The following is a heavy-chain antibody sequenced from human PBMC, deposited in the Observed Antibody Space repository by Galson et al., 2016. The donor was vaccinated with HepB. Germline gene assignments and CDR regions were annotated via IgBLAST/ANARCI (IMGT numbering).Heavy chain of an antibody. J-gene: IGHJ4*02. CDR1: GGFINAGGYS. CDR3: ARESSSEDVYFDN. D-gene: IGHD6-19*01. V-gene: IGHV4-30-2*01. Sequence: TLSLTCAIPGGFINAGGYSWTWIRQPPGKGLEWIGFISQDGRTDYNPSLRSRVTISLDRSNNRFSLNLTSVTAADTAMYYCARESSSEDVYFDNWGRGTLVTVTS. CDR2: ISQDGRT.